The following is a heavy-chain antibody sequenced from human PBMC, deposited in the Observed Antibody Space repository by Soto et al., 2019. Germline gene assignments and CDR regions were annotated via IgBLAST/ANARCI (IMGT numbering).Heavy chain of an antibody. D-gene: IGHD3-22*01. CDR2: ISSSSSTI. CDR1: GFTFSSYS. V-gene: IGHV3-48*02. J-gene: IGHJ4*02. CDR3: ARESRYYDSSGYYASPPGY. Sequence: GGSLRLSCAASGFTFSSYSMNWVRQAPGKGLEWVSYISSSSSTIYYADSVKGRFTISRDNAKNSLYLQMNSLRDEDTAVYYCARESRYYDSSGYYASPPGYWGQGTLVTVSS.